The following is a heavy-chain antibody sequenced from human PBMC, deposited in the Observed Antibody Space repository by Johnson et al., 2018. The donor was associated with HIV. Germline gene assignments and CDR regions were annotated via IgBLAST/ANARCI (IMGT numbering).Heavy chain of an antibody. D-gene: IGHD2-21*01. Sequence: VQLVESGGGLVQPGGSLTLSCAASGFTVSNNFMSWVRQAPGKGLEWVSVIYSGGRTYYTDSVKGRFTISRDTAKNTLYLQMNSLRVEDTAVYYCARDPITPYERGPDAFDVWGQGTVVTVSS. CDR1: GFTVSNNF. CDR3: ARDPITPYERGPDAFDV. CDR2: IYSGGRT. V-gene: IGHV3-66*01. J-gene: IGHJ3*01.